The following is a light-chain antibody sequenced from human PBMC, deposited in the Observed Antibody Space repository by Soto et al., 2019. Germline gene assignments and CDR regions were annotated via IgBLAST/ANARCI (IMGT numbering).Light chain of an antibody. Sequence: QSVLTQPPSASGTPEQRVTISCSGSTSNIGSNYVYWYQQLPGTAPKLLIYRNNQRPSGVPDRFSGSKSGTSASLAISGLRSEDEADYYCASWDDSLSGAVFGGGTQLTV. V-gene: IGLV1-47*01. CDR3: ASWDDSLSGAV. CDR1: TSNIGSNY. J-gene: IGLJ7*01. CDR2: RNN.